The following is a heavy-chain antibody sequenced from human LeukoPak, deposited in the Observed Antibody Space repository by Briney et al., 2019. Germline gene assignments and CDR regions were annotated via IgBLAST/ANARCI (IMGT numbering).Heavy chain of an antibody. V-gene: IGHV3-23*01. CDR1: GFTFSSYA. Sequence: AGGSLRLSCVASGFTFSSYAMSWVRQAPGKGLEWVSAISGSGGSAYYTDSVKGRFTISRDNSKNTLYLQMNSLRAEDTAVYYCATHYCDSTSCYAGGDYWGQGTLVTVSS. D-gene: IGHD2-2*01. J-gene: IGHJ4*02. CDR2: ISGSGGSA. CDR3: ATHYCDSTSCYAGGDY.